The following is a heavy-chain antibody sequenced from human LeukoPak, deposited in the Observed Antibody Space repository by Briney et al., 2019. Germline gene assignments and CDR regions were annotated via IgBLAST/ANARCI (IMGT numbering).Heavy chain of an antibody. J-gene: IGHJ4*02. D-gene: IGHD3-22*01. CDR2: ISSSSSTI. Sequence: QPGGSLRLSCAASGFTFSSYSMNWVRQAPGKGLEWVSYISSSSSTIYYADSVKGRFPISRDNAKNSLYLQMNSLRAEDTALYYCARDFDRWLSYFDYWGQGALVTVSS. CDR1: GFTFSSYS. V-gene: IGHV3-48*01. CDR3: ARDFDRWLSYFDY.